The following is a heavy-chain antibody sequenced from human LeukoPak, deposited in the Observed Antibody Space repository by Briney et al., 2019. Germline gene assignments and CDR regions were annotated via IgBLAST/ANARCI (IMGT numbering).Heavy chain of an antibody. CDR1: DGSISNYY. CDR2: IYYTGST. V-gene: IGHV4-59*01. CDR3: ARAGNRGYGDNAFDI. Sequence: SETLSLTCSVFDGSISNYYWSWIRQPPGKGLEWIGLIYYTGSTTYNPSLKSRVTMSLDTSKTQFSLNLSSVTAADTAVYYCARAGNRGYGDNAFDIWGQGTTVTVSS. J-gene: IGHJ3*02. D-gene: IGHD5-12*01.